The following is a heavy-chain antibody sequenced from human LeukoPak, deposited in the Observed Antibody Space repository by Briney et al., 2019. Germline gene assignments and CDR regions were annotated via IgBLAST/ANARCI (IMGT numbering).Heavy chain of an antibody. CDR3: TNPYCSSTSCPDV. CDR2: IRSKANSYAT. J-gene: IGHJ6*04. D-gene: IGHD2-2*01. Sequence: PGGSLRLSCAASGFTFSGSAMHWVRQAPGKGLEWVGRIRSKANSYATAYAASVKGRFTISRDDSKNTAYLQMNSLKTEDTAVYYCTNPYCSSTSCPDVWGKGTTVTVSS. V-gene: IGHV3-73*01. CDR1: GFTFSGSA.